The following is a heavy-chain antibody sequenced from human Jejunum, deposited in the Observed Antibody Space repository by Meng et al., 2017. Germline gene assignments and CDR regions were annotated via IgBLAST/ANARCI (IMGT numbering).Heavy chain of an antibody. J-gene: IGHJ4*02. D-gene: IGHD6-6*01. CDR1: GFTFTDYY. V-gene: IGHV3-11*01. Sequence: GESLKISCAASGFTFTDYYMSWVRQAPGKGLEWVSYISSSGDVIYYADSVKGRFTISRDNAKNSLYLQMNSLRADDTAVYYCVRDSAQLRLIRYDYWGQGTLVTVSS. CDR2: ISSSGDVI. CDR3: VRDSAQLRLIRYDY.